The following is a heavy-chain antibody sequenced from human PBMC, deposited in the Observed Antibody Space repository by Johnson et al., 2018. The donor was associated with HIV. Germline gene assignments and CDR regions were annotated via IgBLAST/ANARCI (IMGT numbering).Heavy chain of an antibody. CDR3: AKAGYDYVWGSYKGAFDI. Sequence: VQLVESGGGLVQPGRSLRLSCAASGFTFDDYAMHWVRQAPGQGLEWVSGISWNSGSIGYAASAKGRFSISRDNTKNSLYLQMNRLRAEDTAWYYCAKAGYDYVWGSYKGAFDIWGQGTMVTVSS. J-gene: IGHJ3*02. CDR2: ISWNSGSI. CDR1: GFTFDDYA. D-gene: IGHD3-16*01. V-gene: IGHV3-9*01.